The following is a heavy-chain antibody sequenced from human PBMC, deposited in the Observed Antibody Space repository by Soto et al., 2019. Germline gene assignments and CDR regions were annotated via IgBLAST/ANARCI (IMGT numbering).Heavy chain of an antibody. V-gene: IGHV4-31*01. D-gene: IGHD1-26*01. CDR2: IDFSGST. CDR1: GASINSRGYY. J-gene: IGHJ4*02. CDR3: ASGNEWEVLLVC. Sequence: SVTLSLTCTVSGASINSRGYYWRWIRRLPGKGPQWIGYIDFSGSTYYVASPEILVTISLDTSQKESSMKLRSVTAADTAVYYCASGNEWEVLLVCWGQGTLVNVSS.